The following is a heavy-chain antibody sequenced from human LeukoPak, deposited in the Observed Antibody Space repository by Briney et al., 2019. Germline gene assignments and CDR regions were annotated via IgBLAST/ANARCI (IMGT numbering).Heavy chain of an antibody. CDR2: IYTSGST. J-gene: IGHJ4*02. V-gene: IGHV4-61*02. D-gene: IGHD6-19*01. Sequence: PSQTLSLTCTVSGGSISSGSYYWGWLRQPAGKGLEWIGRIYTSGSTNYNPSLKSRVTISVDTSKNQFSLKLSSVTAADTAVYYCARYSVAAYFDYWGQGTLVTVSS. CDR3: ARYSVAAYFDY. CDR1: GGSISSGSYY.